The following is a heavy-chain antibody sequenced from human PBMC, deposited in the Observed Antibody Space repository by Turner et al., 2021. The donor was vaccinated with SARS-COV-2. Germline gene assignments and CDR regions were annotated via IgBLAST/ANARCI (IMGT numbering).Heavy chain of an antibody. J-gene: IGHJ6*02. Sequence: QVQLQQWGAGLLKPSETLSLTCAVYGGSFSGYYCSWIRQPPGKGLEWIGEINHSGSTNYNPSLKSRVTISVDTSKNQFSLKLSSVTAADTAVYYCARGIKGVLMSGSYYYYGMDVWGQGTTVTVSS. CDR2: INHSGST. CDR1: GGSFSGYY. V-gene: IGHV4-34*01. D-gene: IGHD1-26*01. CDR3: ARGIKGVLMSGSYYYYGMDV.